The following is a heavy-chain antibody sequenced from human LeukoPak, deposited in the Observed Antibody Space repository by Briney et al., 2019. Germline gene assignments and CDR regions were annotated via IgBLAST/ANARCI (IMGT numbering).Heavy chain of an antibody. Sequence: PGGSLRLSCAASGFTFSSYAMSWVRQAPGKGLEWVSAISGSGGSTYYADSVKGRFSISRDNSKHTLYLQMNSLRAEDTAIYYCASGRWELLQDCWGQGTLVTVSS. CDR2: ISGSGGST. CDR1: GFTFSSYA. J-gene: IGHJ4*02. V-gene: IGHV3-23*01. D-gene: IGHD1-26*01. CDR3: ASGRWELLQDC.